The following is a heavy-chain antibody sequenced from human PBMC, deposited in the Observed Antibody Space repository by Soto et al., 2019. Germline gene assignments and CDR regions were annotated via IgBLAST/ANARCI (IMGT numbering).Heavy chain of an antibody. CDR1: GDSVSSNSAA. CDR3: ARDKDSGYYYGYPHRGENYYGMDV. J-gene: IGHJ6*02. V-gene: IGHV6-1*01. Sequence: SQTLSLTCAISGDSVSSNSAAWNWIRQSPSRGLEWLGGTYYRSKWYNDYAVSLKSRITINPDTSKNQFSLQLYSVTPEDTAVYYCARDKDSGYYYGYPHRGENYYGMDVWGQGTTVTVSS. CDR2: TYYRSKWYN. D-gene: IGHD5-18*01.